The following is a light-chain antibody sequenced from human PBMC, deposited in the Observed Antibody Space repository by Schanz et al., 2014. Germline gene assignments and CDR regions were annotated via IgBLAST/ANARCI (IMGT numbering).Light chain of an antibody. Sequence: EIVLTQSPGTLSLSPGERATLSCRASQSVSSSSLAWYQQKPGQAPRLLIYGASSRATGIPDRFSGSGSGTDFTLTISRLEPEDFAVYYCQQRSNWPPLTFGGGTTVEIK. CDR3: QQRSNWPPLT. CDR1: QSVSSSS. J-gene: IGKJ4*01. CDR2: GAS. V-gene: IGKV3D-20*02.